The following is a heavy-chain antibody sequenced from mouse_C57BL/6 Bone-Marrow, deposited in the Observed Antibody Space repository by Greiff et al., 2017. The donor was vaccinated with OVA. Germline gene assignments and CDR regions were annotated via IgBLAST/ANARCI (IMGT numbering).Heavy chain of an antibody. J-gene: IGHJ1*03. CDR3: ANDYDERYFDV. V-gene: IGHV1-72*01. CDR2: IDPNSGGT. CDR1: GYTFTSYW. D-gene: IGHD2-4*01. Sequence: QVQLKQPGAELVKPGASVKLSCKASGYTFTSYWMHWVKQRPGRGLEWIGRIDPNSGGTKYNEKFKSKATLTVDKPSSTAYMQISSLTSEDSAVYYCANDYDERYFDVWGTGTTVTVSS.